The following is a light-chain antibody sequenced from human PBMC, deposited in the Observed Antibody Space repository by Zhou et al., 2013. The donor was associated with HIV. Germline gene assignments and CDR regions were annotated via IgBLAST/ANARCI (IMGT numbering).Light chain of an antibody. CDR2: DAS. Sequence: EIVMTQSPATLSVSPGERATLSCRASQSVSSNLAWYQQKPGQAPRLLIFDASNRAPGIPARFSGSGSGTDFTLTISSLEPEDFAVYYCQQRGNLWTFGQGTKVEIK. CDR3: QQRGNLWT. CDR1: QSVSSN. V-gene: IGKV3-11*01. J-gene: IGKJ1*01.